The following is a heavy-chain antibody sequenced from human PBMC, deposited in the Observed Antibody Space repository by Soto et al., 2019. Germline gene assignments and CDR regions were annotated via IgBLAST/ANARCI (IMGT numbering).Heavy chain of an antibody. D-gene: IGHD6-13*01. CDR1: GFTFSSYG. J-gene: IGHJ4*02. Sequence: QVQLVESGGGVVQPGRSLRLSCAASGFTFSSYGMHWVRQAPGKGLEWVAVISYDGSNKYYADSVKGRFTISRDNSKNTLYLQMNSLRAEDTAAYYCAKDLIEGGSSSSTRMGYWGQGTLVTVSS. V-gene: IGHV3-30*18. CDR3: AKDLIEGGSSSSTRMGY. CDR2: ISYDGSNK.